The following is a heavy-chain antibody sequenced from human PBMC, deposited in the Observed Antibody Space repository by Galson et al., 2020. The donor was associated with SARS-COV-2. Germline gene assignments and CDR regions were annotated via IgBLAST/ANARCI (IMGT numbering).Heavy chain of an antibody. J-gene: IGHJ5*02. CDR3: ATARPLSSSSSGNWVSP. Sequence: ASVKVSCKVSGYTLTELSMHWVRQAPGKGLEWMGGFDPEDGETIYAQKFQGRVTMTEDTSTDTAYMELSSLRSEDTAVYYCATARPLSSSSSGNWVSPWGQVTRVTVSS. CDR1: GYTLTELS. CDR2: FDPEDGET. D-gene: IGHD6-6*01. V-gene: IGHV1-24*01.